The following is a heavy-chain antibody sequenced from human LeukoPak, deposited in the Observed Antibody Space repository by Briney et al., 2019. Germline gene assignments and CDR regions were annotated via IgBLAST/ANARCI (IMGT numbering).Heavy chain of an antibody. Sequence: PSQTLSLTCTVSGGSISSGSYYWSWIRQPAGKGLEWIGRIYTSGSTNYNPSLKSRVTISVDTSKNQFSLKLSSVTAADTAVYYCARVGTSSGWYGHMCDYWGQGTLVTVSS. CDR1: GGSISSGSYY. J-gene: IGHJ4*02. CDR3: ARVGTSSGWYGHMCDY. V-gene: IGHV4-61*02. CDR2: IYTSGST. D-gene: IGHD6-19*01.